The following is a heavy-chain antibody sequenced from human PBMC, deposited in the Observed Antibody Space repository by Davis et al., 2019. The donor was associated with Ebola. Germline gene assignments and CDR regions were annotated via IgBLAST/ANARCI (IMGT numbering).Heavy chain of an antibody. CDR3: ARGSSFWGGYLMAYFEY. V-gene: IGHV1-2*02. Sequence: ASVTVSCKASGYTFTGHYIHWVRQAPGQGLEWMGWVNPNAGHTKYAQNFQGRVTMTSDTSTTTAYMELTGLRSDDTAVYYCARGSSFWGGYLMAYFEYWGQGTVVTV. J-gene: IGHJ4*02. CDR1: GYTFTGHY. D-gene: IGHD3-3*01. CDR2: VNPNAGHT.